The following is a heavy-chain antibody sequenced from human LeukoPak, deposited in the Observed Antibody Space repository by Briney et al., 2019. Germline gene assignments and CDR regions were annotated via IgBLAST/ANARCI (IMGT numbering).Heavy chain of an antibody. CDR3: ARSTRYSNYPNWFDP. CDR2: INHSGST. CDR1: GGSFSGYY. D-gene: IGHD4-11*01. Sequence: ASETLSLTCAVYGGSFSGYYWSWIRQPPGKGLEWIGEINHSGSTNYNPSLKSRVTISVDTSKNQFSLKLSSVTAADTAVYYCARSTRYSNYPNWFDPWGRGTLVTVSS. V-gene: IGHV4-34*01. J-gene: IGHJ5*02.